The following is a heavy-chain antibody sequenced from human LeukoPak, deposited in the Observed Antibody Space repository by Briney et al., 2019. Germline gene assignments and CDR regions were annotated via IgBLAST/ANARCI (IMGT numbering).Heavy chain of an antibody. CDR3: ARGGEEWLRPDY. J-gene: IGHJ4*02. CDR2: ISYDGSNK. D-gene: IGHD5-12*01. V-gene: IGHV3-30-3*01. CDR1: GFTFSSYA. Sequence: GGSLRLSCAASGFTFSSYAMHWVRQAPGKGLEWVAVISYDGSNKYYADSVKGRFTISRDNSKNTLYLQMNSLRAEDTAVYYCARGGEEWLRPDYWGQGTLVTVSS.